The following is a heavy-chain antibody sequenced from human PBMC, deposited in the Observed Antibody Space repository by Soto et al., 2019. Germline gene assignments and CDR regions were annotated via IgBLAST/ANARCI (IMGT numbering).Heavy chain of an antibody. D-gene: IGHD6-19*01. CDR3: ASSASGSGWYYFDY. J-gene: IGHJ4*02. CDR1: GGTFSSYT. Sequence: QVQLVQSGAEVKKPGSSVKVSCKASGGTFSSYTISWVRQAPGQGQEWVGRIIPILGIANYAQKFQGRVTITADKSTSTAYMELSSLRSEDTAVYYCASSASGSGWYYFDYWGQGTLVTVSS. V-gene: IGHV1-69*02. CDR2: IIPILGIA.